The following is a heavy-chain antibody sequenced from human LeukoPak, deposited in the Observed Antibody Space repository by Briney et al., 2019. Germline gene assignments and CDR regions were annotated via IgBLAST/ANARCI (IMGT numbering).Heavy chain of an antibody. V-gene: IGHV7-4-1*02. CDR3: ARSSWIQQSSDF. J-gene: IGHJ4*02. CDR1: GYTFSSYA. CDR2: INTNTGNP. D-gene: IGHD5-18*01. Sequence: ASVKVSCKASGYTFSSYAINWVRQAPGQGLEWMGWINTNTGNPVYAQGFTGRFVFSLDTSVTTTLLEISSLKAEDTAIYYCARSSWIQQSSDFWGQGTLVTVSS.